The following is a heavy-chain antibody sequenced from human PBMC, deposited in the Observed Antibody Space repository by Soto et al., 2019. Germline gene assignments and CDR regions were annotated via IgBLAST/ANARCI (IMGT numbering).Heavy chain of an antibody. Sequence: ASVKVSCKASGYTFTSYDINWVRQATGQGLEWMGWMNPNSGNTGYAQKFQGRVTMTRNTSISTAYMELSSLRPEDTAVYYCARGPSEVFGVVIRPEPYYFDYWGQGTLVTVSS. CDR3: ARGPSEVFGVVIRPEPYYFDY. J-gene: IGHJ4*02. CDR1: GYTFTSYD. CDR2: MNPNSGNT. D-gene: IGHD3-3*01. V-gene: IGHV1-8*01.